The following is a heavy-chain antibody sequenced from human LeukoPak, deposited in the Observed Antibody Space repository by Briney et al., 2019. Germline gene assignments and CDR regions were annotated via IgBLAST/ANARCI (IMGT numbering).Heavy chain of an antibody. V-gene: IGHV3-30*03. CDR3: TTDPAAAYYYYGMDV. D-gene: IGHD6-13*01. Sequence: GGSLRLSCVASGFTFSSYGVHWVRPAPGKGREWVAVISNDRRNNYYAGAVKGRFTISRDDSKNTLYLQMNSLKTEDTAVYYCTTDPAAAYYYYGMDVWGQGTTVTASS. CDR2: ISNDRRNN. J-gene: IGHJ6*02. CDR1: GFTFSSYG.